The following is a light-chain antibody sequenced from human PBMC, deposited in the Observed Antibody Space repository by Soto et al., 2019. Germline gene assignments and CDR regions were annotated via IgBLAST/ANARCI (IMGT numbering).Light chain of an antibody. CDR3: SSYAGSNNLGV. V-gene: IGLV2-8*01. CDR2: EVN. Sequence: QSVLTQPPSASGSPGQSVTISCTGTSSDVGGYNYVSWYRQYPGKAPQLIIYEVNKRPPGVPDRFSGSKSGNTASLTVSGLQAEDEGDYHCSSYAGSNNLGVFGGGTKVTVL. J-gene: IGLJ3*02. CDR1: SSDVGGYNY.